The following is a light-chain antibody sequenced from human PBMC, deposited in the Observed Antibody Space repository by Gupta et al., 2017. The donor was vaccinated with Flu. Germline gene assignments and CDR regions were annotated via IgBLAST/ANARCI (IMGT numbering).Light chain of an antibody. Sequence: QSVLTQPPSVSGAPGQRVTISCTGSSSNIVAPFDVHWYQQLPGKDTKILISCGSDRPSGVNDRGLYYPPGNYASPDIXVXQAEEEXDDYCQLSDSILRAWVLGGGTKLTVL. V-gene: IGLV1-40*01. CDR2: CGS. CDR1: SSNIVAPFD. J-gene: IGLJ3*02. CDR3: QLSDSILRAWV.